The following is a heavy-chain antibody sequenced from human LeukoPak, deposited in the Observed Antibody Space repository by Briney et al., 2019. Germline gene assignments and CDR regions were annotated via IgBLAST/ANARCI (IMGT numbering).Heavy chain of an antibody. Sequence: SGPTLVNATPTLTLTCTFSGFSLSTRGVGVGCIRQPPGKALEWLALIYWDDDEAYSPSLKTRLTITKDTSKNQVLLTMTNMDPVDTATYYCARCLYPNSWFDPWGQGTLVTVSS. CDR1: GFSLSTRGVG. V-gene: IGHV2-5*02. CDR3: ARCLYPNSWFDP. D-gene: IGHD2-15*01. J-gene: IGHJ5*02. CDR2: IYWDDDE.